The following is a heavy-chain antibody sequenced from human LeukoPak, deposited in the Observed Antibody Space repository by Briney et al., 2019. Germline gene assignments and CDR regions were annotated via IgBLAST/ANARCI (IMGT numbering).Heavy chain of an antibody. J-gene: IGHJ3*02. CDR1: GNYW. D-gene: IGHD3-10*01. CDR3: ARPGITAFDI. Sequence: GGSLRLSCAASGNYWMHWVRQAPGKGLVWVSHINSDGSWTSYADSVKGRFTISRDNAKNSVSLYMNSLRAEDSAVYYCARPGITAFDIWGQGTMVTVSS. V-gene: IGHV3-74*01. CDR2: INSDGSWT.